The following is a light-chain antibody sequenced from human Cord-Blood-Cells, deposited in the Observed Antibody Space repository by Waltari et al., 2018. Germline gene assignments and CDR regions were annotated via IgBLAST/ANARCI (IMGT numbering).Light chain of an antibody. J-gene: IGLJ1*01. CDR3: SSYTSSSTYV. CDR1: SSDVGGYNY. CDR2: EVS. V-gene: IGLV2-14*01. Sequence: QSALTQPASVSGSPGQSITISCTGTSSDVGGYNYVSWYQQHPGKAPKLMIYEVSNRPSGVSNRFSGSKSGNMASLTISGLQAEDGADYYCSSYTSSSTYVFGTGTKVTVL.